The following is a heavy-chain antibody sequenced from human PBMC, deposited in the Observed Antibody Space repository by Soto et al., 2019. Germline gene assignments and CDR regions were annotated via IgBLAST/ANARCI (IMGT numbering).Heavy chain of an antibody. V-gene: IGHV3-74*01. J-gene: IGHJ4*02. Sequence: GGSLRLSCAASGFTFNNYWIHWVRQAPGKGLVWVSRIDGDGTNTDYADSVNGRFTISRDNAKNTVFLQMSSLRADDTAVYYCARVGFGCTGRSCYTGPYYFDEWGQGAPVTVSS. CDR1: GFTFNNYW. CDR2: IDGDGTNT. CDR3: ARVGFGCTGRSCYTGPYYFDE. D-gene: IGHD2-8*02.